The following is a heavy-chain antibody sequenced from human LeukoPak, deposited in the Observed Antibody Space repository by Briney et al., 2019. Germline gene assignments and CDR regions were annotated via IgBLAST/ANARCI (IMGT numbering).Heavy chain of an antibody. V-gene: IGHV3-48*01. Sequence: PGGSLRLSCAASGFTFSSYSMNWVRQAPGKGLEWVSYISSSSSTIYYADSVKGRFTISRDNSKNTLYLQLNSLRAEDTAVYYCAKSSLSWFDPWGQGTLVTVSS. J-gene: IGHJ5*02. CDR2: ISSSSSTI. CDR1: GFTFSSYS. CDR3: AKSSLSWFDP. D-gene: IGHD2-21*01.